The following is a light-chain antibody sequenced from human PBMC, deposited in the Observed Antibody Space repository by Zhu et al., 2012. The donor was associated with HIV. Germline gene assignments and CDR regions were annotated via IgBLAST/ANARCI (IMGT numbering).Light chain of an antibody. CDR1: QTVSRNY. Sequence: EIVLTQSPGTLSLSPGERATLSCRASQTVSRNYLAWYQQKPGQAPRLLIYGASRRVTGIPDRFSGSGSGTDFTLTISRLEPEDFAVYYCQHYRSSPYTFGQGTKLEIK. V-gene: IGKV3-20*01. J-gene: IGKJ2*01. CDR3: QHYRSSPYT. CDR2: GAS.